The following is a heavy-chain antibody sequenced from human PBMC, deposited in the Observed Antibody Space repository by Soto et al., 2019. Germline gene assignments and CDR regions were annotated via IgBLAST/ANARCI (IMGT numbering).Heavy chain of an antibody. D-gene: IGHD1-7*01. V-gene: IGHV4-39*01. CDR1: GGSISSSSYY. J-gene: IGHJ4*02. CDR3: ARNENWNSSYDY. Sequence: SETLSLTCTVSGGSISSSSYYWGWIRQPPGKGLEWIGSIYYSGSTYYNPSLKSRVTISVDTSKNQFSLKLSSVTAADTAVYYCARNENWNSSYDYWGQGNLVTVSS. CDR2: IYYSGST.